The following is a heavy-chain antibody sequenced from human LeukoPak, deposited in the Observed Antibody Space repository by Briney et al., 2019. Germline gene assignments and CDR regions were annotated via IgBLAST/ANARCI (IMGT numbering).Heavy chain of an antibody. CDR3: ARDVTHGYFDY. V-gene: IGHV4-31*03. J-gene: IGHJ4*02. Sequence: SETLSLTCTVSGGSISSGGYYWSWIRQHPGKGLEWIGYIYYSGSTYYNPSLKSRVTISVDTSKNQFSLKLSSVTAADTAVYYCARDVTHGYFDYWGQGTLVTVSS. CDR1: GGSISSGGYY. D-gene: IGHD4-4*01. CDR2: IYYSGST.